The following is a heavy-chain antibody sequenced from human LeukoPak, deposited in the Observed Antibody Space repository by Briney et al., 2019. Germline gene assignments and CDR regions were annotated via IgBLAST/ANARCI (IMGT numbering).Heavy chain of an antibody. Sequence: SVKVSCKASGGTFSTDARNWIRQAPGQGLEWMGGFIPRFGTTFYAQKFQGRVTLVADKSTNAAFMEVSSLTSDDTAVYYCARQHCAGGTCYDNRGFFDFWGQGTLVTVSS. D-gene: IGHD2-15*01. CDR2: FIPRFGTT. V-gene: IGHV1-69*06. CDR3: ARQHCAGGTCYDNRGFFDF. J-gene: IGHJ4*02. CDR1: GGTFSTDA.